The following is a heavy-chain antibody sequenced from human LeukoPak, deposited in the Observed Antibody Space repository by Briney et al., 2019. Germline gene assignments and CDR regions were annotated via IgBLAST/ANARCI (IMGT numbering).Heavy chain of an antibody. J-gene: IGHJ4*02. D-gene: IGHD2-21*01. V-gene: IGHV1-18*01. Sequence: GASVKVSCKASGYTFTNYGINWVRQAPGQGLEWMGWSSGHTDNINFAQKFQGRLTMTTDTFTSTAYMELRSLRSDDTAVYYCARDVRLSLWPVALDYWGQGTLVTVSS. CDR3: ARDVRLSLWPVALDY. CDR1: GYTFTNYG. CDR2: SSGHTDNI.